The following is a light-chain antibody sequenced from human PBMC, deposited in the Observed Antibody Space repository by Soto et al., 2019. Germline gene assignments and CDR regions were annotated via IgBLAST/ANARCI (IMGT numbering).Light chain of an antibody. V-gene: IGLV1-47*01. CDR3: AVWDDGLSGPV. CDR1: SSNIGVNY. CDR2: RNT. Sequence: QSVLTQPPSASGAPGQRATISCSGSSSNIGVNYVYWYQQLPGSAPKLLIYRNTERPSGVPDRFSGSKSGTSASLAISGLRSEDEADYYCAVWDDGLSGPVFGGGTKLTVL. J-gene: IGLJ3*02.